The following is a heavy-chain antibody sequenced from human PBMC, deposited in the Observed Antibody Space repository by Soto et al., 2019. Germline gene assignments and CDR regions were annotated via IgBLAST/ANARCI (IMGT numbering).Heavy chain of an antibody. V-gene: IGHV3-21*01. CDR1: VFPFKSYS. J-gene: IGHJ6*02. CDR2: ISSSSSYI. D-gene: IGHD3-22*01. CDR3: AREAADSSGYFLGMDV. Sequence: GGSLRLCCAASVFPFKSYSMNWVRQAPGKGLEWVSSISSSSSYIYYADSVKGRFTISRDNAKSSLYLQMNSLRAEDTAVYYCAREAADSSGYFLGMDVWGQGTTVTVS.